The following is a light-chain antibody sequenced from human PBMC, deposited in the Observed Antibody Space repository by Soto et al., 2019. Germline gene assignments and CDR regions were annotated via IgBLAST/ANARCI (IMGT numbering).Light chain of an antibody. CDR1: SRDVGRYNF. Sequence: QSALTQPASVSGSPGQSITISCTGTSRDVGRYNFVSWYQQHPGKAPKVMIYEVTKRPSGVSNRFSGSKSRNTASLTISGLQAEDEADYYCCSDAGSGVYVFGTGTKLTVL. J-gene: IGLJ1*01. CDR3: CSDAGSGVYV. V-gene: IGLV2-23*02. CDR2: EVT.